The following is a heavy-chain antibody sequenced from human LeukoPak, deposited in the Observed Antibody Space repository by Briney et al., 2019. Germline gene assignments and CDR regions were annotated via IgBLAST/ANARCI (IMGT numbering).Heavy chain of an antibody. V-gene: IGHV3-30*04. D-gene: IGHD3-9*01. CDR2: ISYHGSNE. Sequence: GGSLRLSREASGFTFSTYPMHWVRQAPDKGLEWVAMISYHGSNEYYADSVKGRFTISRDNSKNTLYLQMNNPRVEDTAIYYCARVHDTTGYYHYFDSWGQGTPVTVSS. CDR3: ARVHDTTGYYHYFDS. CDR1: GFTFSTYP. J-gene: IGHJ4*02.